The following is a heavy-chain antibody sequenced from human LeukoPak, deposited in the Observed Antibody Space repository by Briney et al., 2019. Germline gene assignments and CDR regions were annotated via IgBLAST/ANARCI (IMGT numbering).Heavy chain of an antibody. Sequence: ASETLSLTCTVSGGSISSYYWSWIRQPPGKGLEWIGYIYYSGSTNYNPSLKSRVTISVDTSKNQFSLKLSSVTAADTAVYYCARRPSPDSSGYYYDYWGQGTLVTVSS. CDR3: ARRPSPDSSGYYYDY. V-gene: IGHV4-59*01. CDR2: IYYSGST. D-gene: IGHD3-22*01. J-gene: IGHJ4*02. CDR1: GGSISSYY.